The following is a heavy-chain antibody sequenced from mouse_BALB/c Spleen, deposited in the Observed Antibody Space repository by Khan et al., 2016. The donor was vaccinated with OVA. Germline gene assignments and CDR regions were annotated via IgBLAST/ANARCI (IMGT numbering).Heavy chain of an antibody. V-gene: IGHV3-5*02. Sequence: EVQLVESGPGLVKPSQTVSLTCTVTGISITTGNYRWSWIRQFPGNKLEWIGYLYYSGTTTYNPSHASRTTTTKDTSKNQFFLEMNTLAAEDTATYYCARERGGFDSYYFDYWGQGTTLTVSS. CDR2: LYYSGTT. CDR3: ARERGGFDSYYFDY. CDR1: GISITTGNYR. J-gene: IGHJ2*01.